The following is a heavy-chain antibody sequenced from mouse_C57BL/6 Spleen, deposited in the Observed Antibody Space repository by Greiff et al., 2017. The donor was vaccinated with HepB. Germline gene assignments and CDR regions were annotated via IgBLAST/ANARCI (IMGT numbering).Heavy chain of an antibody. Sequence: EVKLVESGGDLVKPGGSLKLSCAASGFTFSSYGMSWVRQTPDKRLEWVATISSGGSYTYYPDSVKGRFTISRDNAKNTLYLQMSSLKSEDTAMYYCARPIYYDYEDYAMDYWGQGTSVTVSS. CDR3: ARPIYYDYEDYAMDY. CDR1: GFTFSSYG. V-gene: IGHV5-6*02. CDR2: ISSGGSYT. J-gene: IGHJ4*01. D-gene: IGHD2-4*01.